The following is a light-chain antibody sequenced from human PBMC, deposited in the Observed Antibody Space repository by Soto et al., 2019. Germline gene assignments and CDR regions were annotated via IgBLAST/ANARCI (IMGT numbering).Light chain of an antibody. CDR3: SSYTTNSTWV. CDR1: SSDVGAYIF. V-gene: IGLV2-8*01. Sequence: QSVLTQPPSASGSPGQSVTISCTGTSSDVGAYIFVSWYQQHPGKAPKLMVYDVNRRPPGVPDRFFGSKSGNTASLTISGLQAEDEADYYCSSYTTNSTWVFGGGTKLTVL. J-gene: IGLJ3*02. CDR2: DVN.